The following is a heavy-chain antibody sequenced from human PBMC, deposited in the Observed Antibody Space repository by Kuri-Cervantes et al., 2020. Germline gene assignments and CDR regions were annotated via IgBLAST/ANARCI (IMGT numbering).Heavy chain of an antibody. J-gene: IGHJ4*02. CDR3: ARESYSYALFDY. CDR2: ISYDGSNK. V-gene: IGHV3-30*09. D-gene: IGHD5-18*01. CDR1: GFTFSSYA. Sequence: GGSLRLSCAASGFTFSSYAMHWVRQAPGKGLEWVAVISYDGSNKYYADSVKGRFAISRDNSKNTLYLQMSSLRAEDTAVYYCARESYSYALFDYWGQGTLVTVSS.